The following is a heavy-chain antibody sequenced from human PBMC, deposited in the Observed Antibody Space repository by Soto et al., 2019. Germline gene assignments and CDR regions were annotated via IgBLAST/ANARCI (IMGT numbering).Heavy chain of an antibody. Sequence: EVQLLESGGDLIQPGGSLRLSCAASGFTFNIYAMTWVRQAPGKGLEWVSALSRYGDITYYADSVEGRFSISRDNSKNTLYLQMNSLRAEDTAVYYCAKDRSLDHDSRGYVFDNWCQGNLVTVSS. D-gene: IGHD3-22*01. CDR1: GFTFNIYA. J-gene: IGHJ4*02. CDR3: AKDRSLDHDSRGYVFDN. V-gene: IGHV3-23*01. CDR2: LSRYGDIT.